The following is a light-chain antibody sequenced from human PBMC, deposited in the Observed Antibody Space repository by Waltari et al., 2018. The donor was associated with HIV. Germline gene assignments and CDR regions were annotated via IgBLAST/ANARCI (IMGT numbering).Light chain of an antibody. CDR2: EDT. J-gene: IGLJ3*02. Sequence: SYELTQPPSVSVSPGQTARSTCPGDALPQKYVYWYQQKSGQAPVLVIYEDTKRPSGISETFSGSSSGTVATLTITGAQVEHEADYYCYSTYSSGVSWVFGGGTKLTVL. CDR3: YSTYSSGVSWV. CDR1: ALPQKY. V-gene: IGLV3-10*01.